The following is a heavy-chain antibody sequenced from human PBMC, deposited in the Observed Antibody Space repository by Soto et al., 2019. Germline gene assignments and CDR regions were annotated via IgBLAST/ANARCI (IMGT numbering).Heavy chain of an antibody. V-gene: IGHV4-34*01. CDR3: ARVKGPSTMVRGAIGY. Sequence: QVQLQQWVAGLLKPSETLSLTCAVYGGSFSGYYWSWIRQPPGKGLEWIGEINHSGSTNYNPSLKSRVTISVDTSKNQFSLKLSSVTAADTAVYYCARVKGPSTMVRGAIGYWGQGTLVTVSS. J-gene: IGHJ4*02. CDR2: INHSGST. CDR1: GGSFSGYY. D-gene: IGHD3-10*01.